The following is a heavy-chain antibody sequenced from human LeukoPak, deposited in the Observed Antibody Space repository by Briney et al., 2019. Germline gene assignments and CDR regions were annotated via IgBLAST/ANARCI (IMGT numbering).Heavy chain of an antibody. CDR1: GGSISSSSYY. CDR3: ARVRRLDAFDI. D-gene: IGHD3-22*01. CDR2: IYYSGST. Sequence: SETLSLTCTVSGGSISSSSYYWGWIRQPPGKGLEWIGSIYYSGSTYYNPSLKSRVTISVDTSKNQFSLKLSSVTAADTAVYYCARVRRLDAFDIWGQGTMVTVSS. V-gene: IGHV4-39*07. J-gene: IGHJ3*02.